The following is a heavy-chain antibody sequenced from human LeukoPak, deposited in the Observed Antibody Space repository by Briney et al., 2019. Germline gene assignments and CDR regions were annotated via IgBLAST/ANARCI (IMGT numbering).Heavy chain of an antibody. CDR3: AKDRAYAFDY. J-gene: IGHJ4*02. Sequence: GGSLRLSCAASAFPFSTYAMSWVRQAPGKGLEWVAATSVNGAKIFYADSVRGRFTISRDNSKNTLYLQLKSLRAEDTAVYYCAKDRAYAFDYWGQGTLVTVSS. D-gene: IGHD3-16*01. V-gene: IGHV3-23*01. CDR2: TSVNGAKI. CDR1: AFPFSTYA.